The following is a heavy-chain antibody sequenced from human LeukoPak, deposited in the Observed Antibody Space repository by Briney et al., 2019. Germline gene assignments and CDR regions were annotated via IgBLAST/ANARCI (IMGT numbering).Heavy chain of an antibody. J-gene: IGHJ5*02. V-gene: IGHV1-18*01. CDR1: GYTFTSYG. Sequence: ASVTVSCKASGYTFTSYGISWVRQAPGQGLEWMGWISAYNGNTNYAQKLQGRVTMTTDTSTSTAYMELRSLRSDDTAVYYCARATEEYYDFWSGYVWFDPWGQGTLVTVSS. CDR3: ARATEEYYDFWSGYVWFDP. D-gene: IGHD3-3*01. CDR2: ISAYNGNT.